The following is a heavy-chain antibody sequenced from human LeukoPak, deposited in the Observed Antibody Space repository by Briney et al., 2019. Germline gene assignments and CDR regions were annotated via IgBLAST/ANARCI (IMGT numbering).Heavy chain of an antibody. CDR2: IYPGDSDT. J-gene: IGHJ4*02. D-gene: IGHD1/OR15-1a*01. V-gene: IGHV5-51*01. Sequence: GESLKISCKGSGYSFTSYWIGWVRQMPGKGLEWMGIIYPGDSDTRYSPSFQGQVTISADKSISTAYLQWSSLKASDTAMYYCARWRAVGPVNNEFDYWGQGTLVTVSS. CDR1: GYSFTSYW. CDR3: ARWRAVGPVNNEFDY.